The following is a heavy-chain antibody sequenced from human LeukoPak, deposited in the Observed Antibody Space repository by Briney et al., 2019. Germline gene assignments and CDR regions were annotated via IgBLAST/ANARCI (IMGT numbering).Heavy chain of an antibody. CDR1: GGSISSYY. CDR3: ARDSILGYCSGGSCYDLDY. D-gene: IGHD2-15*01. CDR2: IYYSGST. V-gene: IGHV4-59*12. J-gene: IGHJ4*02. Sequence: PSETLSLTCTVSGGSISSYYWIWIRQPPGKGLEWIGYIYYSGSTNYNPSLKSRVTISVDTSKNQFSLKLSSVTAADTAVYYCARDSILGYCSGGSCYDLDYWGQGTLVTVSS.